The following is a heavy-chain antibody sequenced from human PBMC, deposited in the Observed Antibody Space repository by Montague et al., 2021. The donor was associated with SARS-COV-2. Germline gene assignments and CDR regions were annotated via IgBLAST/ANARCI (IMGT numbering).Heavy chain of an antibody. CDR3: ATASGSGSLGFHY. Sequence: SETLSLTCTVSGDSISYFYWSWIRQPAGKGLEWIGRVSASGSTNYNPSLNSRVTMSVDTSKKQFSLRLSPVTAADTAVYYCATASGSGSLGFHYWGQGTLVLVSS. V-gene: IGHV4-4*07. CDR1: GDSISYFY. J-gene: IGHJ4*02. CDR2: VSASGST. D-gene: IGHD3-10*01.